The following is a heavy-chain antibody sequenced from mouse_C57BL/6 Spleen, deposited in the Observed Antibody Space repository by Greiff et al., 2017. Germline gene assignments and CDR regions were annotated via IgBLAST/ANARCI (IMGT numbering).Heavy chain of an antibody. CDR2: INPGSGGT. V-gene: IGHV1-54*01. CDR3: VRNSYYAFGD. D-gene: IGHD2-12*01. CDR1: GYAFTNYL. Sequence: VQLQQPGAELVRPGTSVKVSCKASGYAFTNYLIEWVKQRPGQGLEWIGVINPGSGGTNYNEKFKGKATLTADKSSSTAYMQLSSLTSEDSAVYCCVRNSYYAFGDWGQGILVTV. J-gene: IGHJ3*01.